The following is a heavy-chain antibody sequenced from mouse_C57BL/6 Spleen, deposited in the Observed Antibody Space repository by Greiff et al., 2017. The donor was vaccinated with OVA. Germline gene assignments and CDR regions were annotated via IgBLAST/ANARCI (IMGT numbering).Heavy chain of an antibody. V-gene: IGHV1-39*01. J-gene: IGHJ1*03. CDR3: ARGVITTVVATRRYVDV. CDR1: GYSFTDYN. Sequence: EVQLQQSGPELVKPGASVKISCKASGYSFTDYNMNWVKQSNGKSLEWIGVINPNYGTTSYNQKFKGKATLTVDQSSSTAYMQLNSLTSEDSAVYYGARGVITTVVATRRYVDVWGTGTTVTVSS. D-gene: IGHD1-1*01. CDR2: INPNYGTT.